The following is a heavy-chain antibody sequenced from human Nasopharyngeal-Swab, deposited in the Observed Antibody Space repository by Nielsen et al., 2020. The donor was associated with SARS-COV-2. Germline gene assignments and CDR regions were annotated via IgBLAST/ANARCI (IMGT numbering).Heavy chain of an antibody. CDR2: IIPIFGTA. J-gene: IGHJ3*02. V-gene: IGHV1-69*13. CDR1: GGTFSSYA. Sequence: SVKVSCKASGGTFSSYAISWVRQAPGQGLEWMGGIIPIFGTANYAQKFQGRVTITADESTSTAYMGLSSLRSEDTAVYYCASWTGDDAFDIWGQGTMVTVSS. CDR3: ASWTGDDAFDI. D-gene: IGHD3/OR15-3a*01.